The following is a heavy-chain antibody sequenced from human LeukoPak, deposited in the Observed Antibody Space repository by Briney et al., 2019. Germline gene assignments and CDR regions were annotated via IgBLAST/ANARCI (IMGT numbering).Heavy chain of an antibody. CDR2: ISSDGSTT. CDR3: ARNGVASTYDI. D-gene: IGHD2-8*01. CDR1: GFTFSSYW. V-gene: IGHV3-74*01. J-gene: IGHJ3*02. Sequence: PGGSLRLSCAASGFTFSSYWMHWVRQAPGKGLVWVSRISSDGSTTDYADSVKGRFTISRDNPKNTLYLQMNSLRAEDTAVYYCARNGVASTYDIWGQGTMVTVSS.